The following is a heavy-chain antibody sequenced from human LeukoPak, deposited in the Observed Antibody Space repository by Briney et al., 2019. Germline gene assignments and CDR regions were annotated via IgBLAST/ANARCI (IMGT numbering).Heavy chain of an antibody. CDR3: ARQSAYDDSSSYNFDS. CDR1: GGSISSSSYY. J-gene: IGHJ4*02. Sequence: SETLSLTCIVSGGSISSSSYYWGWIRQPPGKGLEWIGSIYYSGSTYYNPSLKSRVTISVGTSKNQFSLNLTSVTAADTAVYYCARQSAYDDSSSYNFDSWGQGTLVSVSS. D-gene: IGHD3-22*01. CDR2: IYYSGST. V-gene: IGHV4-39*01.